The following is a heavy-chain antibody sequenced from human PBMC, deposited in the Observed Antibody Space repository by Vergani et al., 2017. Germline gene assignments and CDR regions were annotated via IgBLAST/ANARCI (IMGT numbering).Heavy chain of an antibody. V-gene: IGHV3-48*02. J-gene: IGHJ2*01. CDR2: ISSSSSTI. Sequence: VQLVESGGGVVQPGRSLRLSCAASGFTFSSYSMNWVRQAPGKGLEWVSYISSSSSTIYYADSVKGRFTISRDNAKNSLYLQMNSLRDEDTAVYYCARVFIYGSGGPTDWYFDLWGHGTLVTVSS. CDR1: GFTFSSYS. CDR3: ARVFIYGSGGPTDWYFDL. D-gene: IGHD3-10*01.